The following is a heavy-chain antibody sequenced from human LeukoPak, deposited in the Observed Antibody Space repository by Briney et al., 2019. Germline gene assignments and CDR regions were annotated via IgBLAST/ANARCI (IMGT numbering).Heavy chain of an antibody. V-gene: IGHV3-13*01. CDR3: IEARHKYLATVWTGPYYGLDV. CDR2: IGATGAT. D-gene: IGHD2/OR15-2a*01. CDR1: GLSFSNHD. Sequence: GGSLRLSCAASGLSFSNHDLHWVRQVSGKGLEWVSAIGATGATYYAGSVRGRFTISRENAKNSLYLQMNNLRAEDTAVCYCIEARHKYLATVWTGPYYGLDVWGQGTTVTVSS. J-gene: IGHJ6*02.